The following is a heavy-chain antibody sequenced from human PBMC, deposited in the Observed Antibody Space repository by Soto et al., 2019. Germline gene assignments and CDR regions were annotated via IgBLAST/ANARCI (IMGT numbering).Heavy chain of an antibody. V-gene: IGHV3-7*01. Sequence: GGSLRLSCVASGFPFSNYAMTWVRQAPGKGLEWVTNINQDGSDKYHMESVKGRFTISRDNAKNSLYLQMNSLRVEDTAVYYCGKGGYYSDSWGQGVQVTVSS. CDR2: INQDGSDK. D-gene: IGHD3-3*01. CDR3: GKGGYYSDS. CDR1: GFPFSNYA. J-gene: IGHJ5*01.